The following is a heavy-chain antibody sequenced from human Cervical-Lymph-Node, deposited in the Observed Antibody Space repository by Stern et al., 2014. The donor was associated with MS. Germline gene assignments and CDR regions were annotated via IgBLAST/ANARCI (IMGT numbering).Heavy chain of an antibody. CDR2: TNPNRGDT. CDR1: GYIFTGYN. Sequence: QDQLVQSGAEVKKPGASVKVSCKTSGYIFTGYNIHWLRHAPRQGLEWMGRTNPNRGDTNYAPAFQGRVTMTRDTSISTAHMELNRLRSADTAVYYCASTMHLSSGWYDPFDYWGQGSLVTVSS. V-gene: IGHV1-2*06. D-gene: IGHD6-19*01. J-gene: IGHJ4*02. CDR3: ASTMHLSSGWYDPFDY.